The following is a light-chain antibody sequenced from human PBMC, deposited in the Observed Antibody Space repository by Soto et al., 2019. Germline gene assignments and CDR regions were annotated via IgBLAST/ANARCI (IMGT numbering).Light chain of an antibody. Sequence: DIVMTQSPDSLAVSLGERATIDCKSSQSVFYDSNNKNYLAWYQQKAGQPPKLLIYWASIRESGVPDRFSGSGSDTDFTLTISRVQAEDVAVYYWQQYYTTPPFFGQGTKLAIK. CDR1: QSVFYDSNNKNY. V-gene: IGKV4-1*01. CDR3: QQYYTTPPF. J-gene: IGKJ2*01. CDR2: WAS.